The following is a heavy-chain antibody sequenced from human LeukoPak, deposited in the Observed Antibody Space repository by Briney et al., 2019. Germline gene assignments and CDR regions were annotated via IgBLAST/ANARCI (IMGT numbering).Heavy chain of an antibody. CDR3: ARGRDGYNFPLTSSY. Sequence: GASVKVSCKASGYTFTSYAMHWVRQAPGQRLEWMGWSNAGNGNTKYSQEFQGRVTMTRDTSTSTVYMELSSLRSEDTAVYYCARGRDGYNFPLTSSYWGQGTLVTVSS. J-gene: IGHJ4*02. D-gene: IGHD5-24*01. V-gene: IGHV1-3*02. CDR1: GYTFTSYA. CDR2: SNAGNGNT.